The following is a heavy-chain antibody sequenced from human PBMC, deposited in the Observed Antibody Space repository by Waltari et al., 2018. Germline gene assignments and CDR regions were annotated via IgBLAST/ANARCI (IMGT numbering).Heavy chain of an antibody. D-gene: IGHD4-17*01. CDR2: ISSSSSTI. V-gene: IGHV3-48*01. CDR1: GFTFSSYS. Sequence: EVQLVESGGGLVQPGGSLRLSCAASGFTFSSYSMNWVRQAPGKGLELVSYISSSSSTIYYADSLKGRFTISRDNAKNSLYLQMNSLRAEDTAVYYCARETYGDYTYWGQGTLVTVSS. CDR3: ARETYGDYTY. J-gene: IGHJ4*02.